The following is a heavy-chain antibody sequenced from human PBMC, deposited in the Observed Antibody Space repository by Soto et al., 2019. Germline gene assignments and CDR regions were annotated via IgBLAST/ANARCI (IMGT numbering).Heavy chain of an antibody. D-gene: IGHD3-22*01. V-gene: IGHV1-69*13. CDR2: IIPIFGTA. CDR3: ARGNYYYDSSGYYSPVFDAFDI. J-gene: IGHJ3*02. CDR1: GGTFSSYA. Sequence: SVKVSCKASGGTFSSYAISWVRQAPGQGLEWMGGIIPIFGTANYAQKFQGRVTITADESTSTAYMELSSLRSEDTAVYYCARGNYYYDSSGYYSPVFDAFDIWGQGTMVTVSS.